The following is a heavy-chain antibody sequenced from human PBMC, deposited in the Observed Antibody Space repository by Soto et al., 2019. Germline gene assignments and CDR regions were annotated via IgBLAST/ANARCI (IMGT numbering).Heavy chain of an antibody. V-gene: IGHV4-34*01. CDR2: INHSGST. D-gene: IGHD3-22*01. J-gene: IGHJ4*02. Sequence: SETLSLTCAVYGGSLSGYYWSWIRQPPGKGLEWIGEINHSGSTNYNPSLKSRVTISVDTSKNQFSLKLSSVTAADTAVYYCAVGRGPSPRYYYDSSGYYSPTDYWGQGTLVTVSS. CDR1: GGSLSGYY. CDR3: AVGRGPSPRYYYDSSGYYSPTDY.